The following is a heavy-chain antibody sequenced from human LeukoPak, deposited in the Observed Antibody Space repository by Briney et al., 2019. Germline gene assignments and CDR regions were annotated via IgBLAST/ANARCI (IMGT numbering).Heavy chain of an antibody. CDR1: GFIFRNYG. CDR2: ISGHGDIT. Sequence: GGSLRLSCAASGFIFRNYGMNWVRQAPGKVLEWVSGISGHGDITYYADSVKGRFTISRDNSRNTVYLQMNSLRAEDTAVYYCATPPTVTRNYWGQGTLVTVSS. V-gene: IGHV3-23*01. J-gene: IGHJ4*02. CDR3: ATPPTVTRNY. D-gene: IGHD4-17*01.